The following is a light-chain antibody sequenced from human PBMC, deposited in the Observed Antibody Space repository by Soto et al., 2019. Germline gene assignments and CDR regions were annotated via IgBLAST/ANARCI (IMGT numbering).Light chain of an antibody. J-gene: IGKJ4*01. Sequence: PGDRATLSCGASQSVRSSYVAWYQQKAGLAPRLLIYDGSSRASGIPDRFSGSGSGTDFTLTIGRLEPEDFAVYYCQQYDNSAPLSFGGGTRWIS. CDR2: DGS. V-gene: IGKV3D-20*01. CDR3: QQYDNSAPLS. CDR1: QSVRSSY.